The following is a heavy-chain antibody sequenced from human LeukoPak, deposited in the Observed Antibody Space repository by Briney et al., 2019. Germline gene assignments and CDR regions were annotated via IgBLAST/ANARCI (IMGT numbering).Heavy chain of an antibody. V-gene: IGHV4-39*01. CDR1: GGSIRSRNYY. CDR3: ASHTRPGCSGYENAFDI. D-gene: IGHD5-12*01. Sequence: SETLSLTCTVSGGSIRSRNYYWVWMRPPPGKGLEWIGNFYDSGSTYYNPSLKSRVTISGDTSKTQFSLKLTSVSAAATAVYYCASHTRPGCSGYENAFDIWGQGNMVTVSS. CDR2: FYDSGST. J-gene: IGHJ3*02.